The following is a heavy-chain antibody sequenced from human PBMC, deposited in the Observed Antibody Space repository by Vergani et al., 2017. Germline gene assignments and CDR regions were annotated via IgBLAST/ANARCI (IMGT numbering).Heavy chain of an antibody. D-gene: IGHD4-17*01. Sequence: QVQLPESGPGLVKPSETLSLTCAVSGGSITSSNWWSWVRQPPGKGLEWIGGIYDSGSTNYNPSLESRVTISVDKSKKQFSLKLSSVTSADTAVYYCAWAGTTVTTYYYYYGMDVWGQGTTVTVSS. CDR3: AWAGTTVTTYYYYYGMDV. V-gene: IGHV4-4*02. CDR1: GGSITSSNW. CDR2: IYDSGST. J-gene: IGHJ6*02.